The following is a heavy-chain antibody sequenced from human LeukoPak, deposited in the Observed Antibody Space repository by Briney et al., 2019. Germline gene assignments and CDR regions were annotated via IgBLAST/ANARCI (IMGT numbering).Heavy chain of an antibody. CDR2: IIPVFGTA. CDR1: GDTFSNYA. V-gene: IGHV1-69*13. J-gene: IGHJ6*03. CDR3: ARGPGLATIWSRYYMDV. Sequence: GASVKVSCKASGDTFSNYAISWVRQAPGQGLEWMGGIIPVFGTAIYAQKFQGRVTITADESTSTAYMELSSLRSEDTAVYYCARGPGLATIWSRYYMDVWGKGTTVTISS. D-gene: IGHD5-12*01.